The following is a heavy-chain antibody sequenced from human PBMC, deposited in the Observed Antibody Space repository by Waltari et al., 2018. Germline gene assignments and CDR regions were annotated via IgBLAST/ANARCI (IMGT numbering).Heavy chain of an antibody. CDR1: GFTVSGKY. V-gene: IGHV3-53*01. CDR2: IYCGGST. J-gene: IGHJ4*02. CDR3: ARLDSSGLFDY. D-gene: IGHD3-22*01. Sequence: EVQLVESGGGLIQPGGSLRLSCAASGFTVSGKYMSWVRQAPGKGVGWVSFIYCGGSTYYADSVKGRFTISRDNSKNTLYLQMNSLRAEDTAVYYCARLDSSGLFDYWGQGTLVTVSS.